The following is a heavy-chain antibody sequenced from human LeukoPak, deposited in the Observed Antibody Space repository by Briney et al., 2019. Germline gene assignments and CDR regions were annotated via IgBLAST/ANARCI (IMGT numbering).Heavy chain of an antibody. CDR2: IYHSGST. CDR1: GGSISSYY. Sequence: SETLSLTCTVSGGSISSYYWGWIRQPPGKGLEWIGSIYHSGSTYYNPSLKSRVTISVDTSKNQFSLKLSSVTAADTAVYYCARAVYYYGSGITAFDYWGQGTLVTVSS. V-gene: IGHV4-38-2*02. CDR3: ARAVYYYGSGITAFDY. J-gene: IGHJ4*02. D-gene: IGHD3-10*01.